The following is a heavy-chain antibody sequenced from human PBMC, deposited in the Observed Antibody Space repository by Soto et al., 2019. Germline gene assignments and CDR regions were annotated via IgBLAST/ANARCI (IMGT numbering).Heavy chain of an antibody. V-gene: IGHV3-33*01. Sequence: XESLRLSCAASRFSFSSYGMHWVRQAPGKGLEWVAVIWYDGSNKYYADSVKGRFTISRDNSKNTLYLQMNSLRAEDTAVYYCARSVSARRLARDDNGSGSYYKTYYYYGMDVWGQGTTVTVSS. CDR3: ARSVSARRLARDDNGSGSYYKTYYYYGMDV. CDR1: RFSFSSYG. CDR2: IWYDGSNK. J-gene: IGHJ6*02. D-gene: IGHD3-10*01.